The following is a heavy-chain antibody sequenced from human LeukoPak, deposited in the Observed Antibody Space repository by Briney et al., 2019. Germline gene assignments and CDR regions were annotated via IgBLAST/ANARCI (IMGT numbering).Heavy chain of an antibody. J-gene: IGHJ4*02. CDR1: GYSISSGYY. CDR3: ARKGIAVASFDY. Sequence: SETLSLTCAVSGYSISSGYYWGWIRQPPGKGLEWIGSIYHSGSTYYNPSLKSRATISVDTSKNQFSLKLSSVTAADTAVYYCARKGIAVASFDYWGQGTLVTVSS. D-gene: IGHD6-19*01. CDR2: IYHSGST. V-gene: IGHV4-38-2*01.